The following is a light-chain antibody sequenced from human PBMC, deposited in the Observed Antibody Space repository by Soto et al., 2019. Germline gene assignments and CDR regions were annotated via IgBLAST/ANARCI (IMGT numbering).Light chain of an antibody. CDR1: QSVRSTF. Sequence: VLPQSPDTLSLSPGDRATLSCRASQSVRSTFLAWYQQKPGQAPRLLIYGASNRAAGIPERFSGSASGTEFTLTISRLETEDSAVYYCQQYHDSPLNTFGQGTKLQIK. CDR3: QQYHDSPLNT. CDR2: GAS. V-gene: IGKV3-20*01. J-gene: IGKJ2*01.